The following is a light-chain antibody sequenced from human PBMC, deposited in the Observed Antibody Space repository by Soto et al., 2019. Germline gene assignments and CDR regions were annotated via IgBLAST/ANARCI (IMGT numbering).Light chain of an antibody. CDR2: GAS. J-gene: IGKJ1*01. V-gene: IGKV3-15*01. CDR1: QSVRSN. Sequence: EIMMTQSPATLSVSPGDRATLSCRASQSVRSNLAWYQQKPGQSPRLLIYGASTRATGAPARFSSIGAGTEITLTINSLQSEDFAVYYCQLYHNWPAFGQGTKVEIK. CDR3: QLYHNWPA.